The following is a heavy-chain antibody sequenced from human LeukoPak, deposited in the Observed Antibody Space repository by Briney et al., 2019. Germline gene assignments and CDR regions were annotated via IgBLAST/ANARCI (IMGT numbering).Heavy chain of an antibody. V-gene: IGHV5-51*01. CDR3: ARGGYYDSSGYSN. Sequence: GESLKISCKGSGYSFTSYWNGWVRQMPGKGLEWMGIIYPGDSDSRYSPSFQGQVTISADKSISTAYLQWSSLKASDTAMYYCARGGYYDSSGYSNWGQGTLVTVSS. CDR2: IYPGDSDS. D-gene: IGHD3-22*01. J-gene: IGHJ1*01. CDR1: GYSFTSYW.